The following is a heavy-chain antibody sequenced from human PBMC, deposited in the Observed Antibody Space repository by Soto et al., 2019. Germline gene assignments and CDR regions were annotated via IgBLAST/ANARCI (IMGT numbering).Heavy chain of an antibody. D-gene: IGHD3-10*01. Sequence: SETLSLTCALYAGSSSGNYWSWNRQPPGKGLEWKGEINHSGTTNYNPSLKSRVTISVDTSKNQFTLKLSSVTAADTAVYYCARCVTSGFDPWGQGTMVTV. CDR3: ARCVTSGFDP. J-gene: IGHJ5*02. V-gene: IGHV4-34*01. CDR2: INHSGTT. CDR1: AGSSSGNY.